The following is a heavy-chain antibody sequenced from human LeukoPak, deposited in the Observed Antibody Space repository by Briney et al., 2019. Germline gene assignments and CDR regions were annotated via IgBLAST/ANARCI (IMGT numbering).Heavy chain of an antibody. V-gene: IGHV3-21*01. CDR1: GFTFSSYS. CDR2: ISSRNTYI. CDR3: ARDLSGDLDY. D-gene: IGHD3-3*01. Sequence: GGSLRLSCAASGFTFSSYSMNWVRQAPGKGLEWVSSISSRNTYIYYADSVKGRFTISRDNAKNSLYLQMSSLRAEDTAVYCCARDLSGDLDYWGQGTLVTVSS. J-gene: IGHJ4*02.